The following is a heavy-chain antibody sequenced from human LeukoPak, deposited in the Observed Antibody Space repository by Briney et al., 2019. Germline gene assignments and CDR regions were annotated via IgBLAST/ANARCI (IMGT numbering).Heavy chain of an antibody. Sequence: GGSLRLSCAASGFTFSSYSMNWVRQAPGKGLEWVSSISSSSSYIYYAGSVKGRFTISRDNAKNSLYLQMNSLRAEDTAVYYCARADCSSTSCYADFDYWGQGTLVTVSS. J-gene: IGHJ4*02. CDR3: ARADCSSTSCYADFDY. V-gene: IGHV3-21*01. CDR2: ISSSSSYI. CDR1: GFTFSSYS. D-gene: IGHD2-2*01.